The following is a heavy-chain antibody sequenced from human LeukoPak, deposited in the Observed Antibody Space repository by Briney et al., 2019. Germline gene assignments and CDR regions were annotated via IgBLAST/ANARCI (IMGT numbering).Heavy chain of an antibody. CDR3: AKSYSGLDYFDY. Sequence: GGSLRLSCAASGVSVSSNYMSWGRPGPGQGVGGVSVIYSGGSTYYADSVKGRFTISRDNSKSTLYLQMNSLRAEDTAVYYCAKSYSGLDYFDYWGQGTLVTVSS. J-gene: IGHJ4*02. CDR2: IYSGGST. V-gene: IGHV3-53*01. CDR1: GVSVSSNY. D-gene: IGHD5-12*01.